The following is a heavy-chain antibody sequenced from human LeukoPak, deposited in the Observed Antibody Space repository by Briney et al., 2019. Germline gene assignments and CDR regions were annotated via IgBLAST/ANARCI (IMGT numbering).Heavy chain of an antibody. D-gene: IGHD6-6*01. Sequence: EESLQISCQASGYSFTSYWIGGVRQLPGKGLEWMGIIYPGDSDARYSPSFQGQVTISADKSISTAYMELSRLRSDDTAVYYCARAGEYSSSSGEGVWGQGTLVTVSS. CDR2: IYPGDSDA. CDR1: GYSFTSYW. V-gene: IGHV5-51*01. CDR3: ARAGEYSSSSGEGV. J-gene: IGHJ4*02.